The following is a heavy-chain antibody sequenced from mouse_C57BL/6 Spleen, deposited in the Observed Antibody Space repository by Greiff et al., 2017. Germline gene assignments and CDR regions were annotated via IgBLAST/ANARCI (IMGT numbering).Heavy chain of an antibody. Sequence: VQLQQSGAELVKPGASVKISCKASGYAFSSYWMNWVKQRPGKGLEWIGQIYPGDGDTNYNGKFKGKATLTADKSSSTAYMQLSSLTSADSAVYLDARSGAGGAGYYGAQGTTLTVSS. CDR2: IYPGDGDT. V-gene: IGHV1-80*01. J-gene: IGHJ2*01. CDR1: GYAFSSYW. D-gene: IGHD3-2*02. CDR3: ARSGAGGAGYY.